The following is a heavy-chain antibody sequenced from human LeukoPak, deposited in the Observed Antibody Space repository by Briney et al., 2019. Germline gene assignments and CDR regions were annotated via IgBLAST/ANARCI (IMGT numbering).Heavy chain of an antibody. J-gene: IGHJ4*02. CDR3: ARDHSGYSYGYGNNDY. V-gene: IGHV3-23*01. D-gene: IGHD5-18*01. CDR2: ISGSGGST. CDR1: GFTFSSYA. Sequence: PGGSLRLSCAASGFTFSSYAVSWVRQAPGKGLEWVSAISGSGGSTYYADSVKGRFTISRDNAKNSLYLQMNSLRAEDTAVYYCARDHSGYSYGYGNNDYGGQETLVTVS.